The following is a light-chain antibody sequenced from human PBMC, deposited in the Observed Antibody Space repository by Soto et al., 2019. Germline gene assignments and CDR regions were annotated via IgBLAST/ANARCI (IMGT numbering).Light chain of an antibody. CDR2: DVS. V-gene: IGLV2-14*03. J-gene: IGLJ2*01. CDR1: SSDVGGYNY. Sequence: QSALTQPASVSGSPGQSITISCTGTSSDVGGYNYVSWYQQHPGKAPKLMIYDVSNRPSGVSNRFSGSKSGNTASLTISALQAEDEADYYCSSFTSSSPLVFGGGTQLT. CDR3: SSFTSSSPLV.